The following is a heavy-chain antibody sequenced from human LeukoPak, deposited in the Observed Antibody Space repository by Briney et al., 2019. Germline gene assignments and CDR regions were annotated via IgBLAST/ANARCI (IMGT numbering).Heavy chain of an antibody. Sequence: GGSLRLSCAASGFTFSSYSMNWVRQAPGNGLDWVSSISSSSSYICNADSVKGRFTISRDNAKNSLYLQMNSLRAEDTAVYYCARASSGWYGNFDYWGQGTLVTVSS. J-gene: IGHJ4*02. CDR3: ARASSGWYGNFDY. D-gene: IGHD6-19*01. V-gene: IGHV3-21*01. CDR2: ISSSSSYI. CDR1: GFTFSSYS.